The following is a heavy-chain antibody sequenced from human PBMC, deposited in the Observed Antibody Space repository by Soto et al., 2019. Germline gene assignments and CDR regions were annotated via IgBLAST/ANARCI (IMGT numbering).Heavy chain of an antibody. V-gene: IGHV1-69*06. Sequence: QVELVQSGIEVKNPGSSVKVSCKASGDTFSNYAINWVRQAPGQGLEWMGGIIPFYDKPNYAENFLGRVTISADKFTATAYLELSSLRSEDTDVYFCARGYRELFFYAMDVWGRGTPVIVSS. D-gene: IGHD3-10*01. J-gene: IGHJ6*02. CDR1: GDTFSNYA. CDR2: IIPFYDKP. CDR3: ARGYRELFFYAMDV.